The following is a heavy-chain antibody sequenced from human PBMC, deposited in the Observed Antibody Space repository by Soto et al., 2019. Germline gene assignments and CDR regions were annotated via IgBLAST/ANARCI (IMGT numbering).Heavy chain of an antibody. CDR1: GFTVSSNY. CDR2: IYSGGST. CDR3: ARTSQWELPPYFDY. V-gene: IGHV3-53*01. D-gene: IGHD1-26*01. Sequence: GGSLRLSCAASGFTVSSNYMSWVRQAPGKGLEWVSVIYSGGSTYYADSVKGRFTISRDNSKNTLYLQMNSLRAEDTAVYYCARTSQWELPPYFDYWGQGTLVTVSS. J-gene: IGHJ4*02.